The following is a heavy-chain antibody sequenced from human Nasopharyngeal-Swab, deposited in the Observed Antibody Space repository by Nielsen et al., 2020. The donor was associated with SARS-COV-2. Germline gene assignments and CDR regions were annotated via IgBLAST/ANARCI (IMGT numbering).Heavy chain of an antibody. CDR3: AKAPRAAAGPHWYFDL. V-gene: IGHV3-23*01. J-gene: IGHJ2*01. CDR2: ISGSGGST. D-gene: IGHD6-13*01. Sequence: ETLSLTCAVYGGSFSGYYWSWVRQAPGKGLEWVSAISGSGGSTYYADSVKGRFTISRDNSKNTLYLQMNSLRAEDTAVYYCAKAPRAAAGPHWYFDLWGRGTLVTVSS. CDR1: GGSFSGYY.